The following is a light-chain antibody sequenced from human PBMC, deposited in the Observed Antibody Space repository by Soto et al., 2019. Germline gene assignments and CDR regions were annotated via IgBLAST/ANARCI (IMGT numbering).Light chain of an antibody. J-gene: IGKJ1*01. Sequence: DIQMTQSPSTLSGSVGDRVTITCRTSQTISSWLAWYQKKPGKAPKXXIYNASTLKRGVPSRVSGRGSGTEVPITISSLQPDDVATYYCQHYNSYSEAFGQGTKVDIK. CDR3: QHYNSYSEA. V-gene: IGKV1-5*03. CDR2: NAS. CDR1: QTISSW.